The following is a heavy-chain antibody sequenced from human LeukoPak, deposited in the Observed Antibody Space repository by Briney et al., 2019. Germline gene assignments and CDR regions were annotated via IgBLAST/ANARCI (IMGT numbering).Heavy chain of an antibody. V-gene: IGHV1-69*04. Sequence: SVKVSCKASGGTFSSYAISWVRQAPGQGLEWMGRIIPILGIANYAQKFQGRVTITADESTSTAYMELSSLRSEDTAVYYCARENVVRGLFDYWGQGTLVTVSS. J-gene: IGHJ4*02. CDR2: IIPILGIA. CDR3: ARENVVRGLFDY. CDR1: GGTFSSYA. D-gene: IGHD3-10*01.